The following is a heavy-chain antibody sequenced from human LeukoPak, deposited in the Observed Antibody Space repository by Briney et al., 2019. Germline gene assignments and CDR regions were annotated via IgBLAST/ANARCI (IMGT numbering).Heavy chain of an antibody. D-gene: IGHD2-2*01. V-gene: IGHV4-34*01. J-gene: IGHJ3*02. Sequence: KSSETLSLTCTVSGGSISSYYWSWIRQPPGKGLEWIGEINHSGSTNYNPSLKSRVTISVDTSKNQISLKLSSVTAADTAVYYCARGKSKDFVPLPAAEGTFDIWGQGTVVTVSS. CDR1: GGSISSYY. CDR2: INHSGST. CDR3: ARGKSKDFVPLPAAEGTFDI.